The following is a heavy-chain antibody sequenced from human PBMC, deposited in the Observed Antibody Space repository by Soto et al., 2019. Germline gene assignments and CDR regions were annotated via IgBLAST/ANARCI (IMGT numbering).Heavy chain of an antibody. V-gene: IGHV3-21*01. D-gene: IGHD3-10*01. J-gene: IGHJ4*02. CDR3: ARDLPPAGSGSYYAGY. Sequence: GGSLRLSCAASGSTFSSYSMNWVRQAPGKGLEWVSSISSSSSYIYYADSVKGRFTISRDNAKNSLYLQMNSLRAEDTAVYYCARDLPPAGSGSYYAGYWGQGTPVTVSS. CDR1: GSTFSSYS. CDR2: ISSSSSYI.